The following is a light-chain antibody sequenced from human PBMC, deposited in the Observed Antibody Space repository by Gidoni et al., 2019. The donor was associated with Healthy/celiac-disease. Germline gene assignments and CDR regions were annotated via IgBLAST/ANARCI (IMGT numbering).Light chain of an antibody. CDR2: AAS. J-gene: IGKJ2*01. V-gene: IGKV1-39*01. CDR3: QQCYSTPLA. Sequence: DIQMTQSPSSLSASVGDRVTITCRASQRISSYLNWYQQKPGKAPKLLIYAASSLQSGVPSRFSGSGSGTDFTLTISSLQPEDFATYYCQQCYSTPLAFGQGTKLEIK. CDR1: QRISSY.